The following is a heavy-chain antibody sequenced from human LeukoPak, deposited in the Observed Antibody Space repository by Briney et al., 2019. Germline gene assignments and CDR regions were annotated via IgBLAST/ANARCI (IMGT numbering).Heavy chain of an antibody. J-gene: IGHJ5*02. V-gene: IGHV3-23*01. CDR1: GFTFSSYA. Sequence: GGSLRLSCAASGFTFSSYAMSWVRQAPGKGPEWVSAISGSGGSTYYADSVKGRFTISRDNSKNTLYLQMNSLRAEDTAVYYCAKDGRIAAAGSPPRWFDPWGQGTLVTVSS. CDR3: AKDGRIAAAGSPPRWFDP. CDR2: ISGSGGST. D-gene: IGHD6-13*01.